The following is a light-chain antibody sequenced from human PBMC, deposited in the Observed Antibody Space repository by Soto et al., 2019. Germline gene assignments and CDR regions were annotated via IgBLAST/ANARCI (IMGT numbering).Light chain of an antibody. CDR3: QSYDSSTPVV. J-gene: IGLJ2*01. CDR1: SSNIGAGYD. Sequence: QSVLTQPLSVSGAPGQRVTISCTGSSSNIGAGYDVHWYQQLPGTAPKLLIYGNSNRPSGVPDRFSGSKSGTSASLAITGLQAEDEADYYCQSYDSSTPVVFGGGTKLTVL. CDR2: GNS. V-gene: IGLV1-40*01.